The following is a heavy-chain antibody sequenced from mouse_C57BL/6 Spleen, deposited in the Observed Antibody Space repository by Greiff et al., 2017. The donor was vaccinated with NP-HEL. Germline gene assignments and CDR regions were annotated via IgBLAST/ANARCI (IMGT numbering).Heavy chain of an antibody. D-gene: IGHD3-3*01. J-gene: IGHJ3*01. CDR1: GYAFTNYL. CDR3: ARGGDLFAY. CDR2: INPGSGGT. Sequence: VQLQQSGAELVRPGTSVKVSCKASGYAFTNYLIEWVKQRPGQGLEWIGVINPGSGGTNYNEKFKGKVTMTADKASSTAYMQLSSLTSEDSAVYFWARGGDLFAYWGQGALVTVSA. V-gene: IGHV1-54*01.